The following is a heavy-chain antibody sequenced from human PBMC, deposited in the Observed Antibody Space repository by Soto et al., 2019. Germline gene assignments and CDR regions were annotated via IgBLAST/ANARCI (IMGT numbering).Heavy chain of an antibody. CDR2: ISSSGSTI. V-gene: IGHV3-48*03. CDR3: ARDHKGGYYYYGMDV. Sequence: LRLSCAASGFTFSSYEMNWVRQAPGKGLEWVSYISSSGSTIYYADSVKGRFTISRDNAKNSLYLQMNSLRAEDTAVYYCARDHKGGYYYYGMDVWGQAPTVT. J-gene: IGHJ6*02. CDR1: GFTFSSYE.